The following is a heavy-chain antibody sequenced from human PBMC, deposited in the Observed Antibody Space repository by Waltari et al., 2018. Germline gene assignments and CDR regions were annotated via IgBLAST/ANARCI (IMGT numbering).Heavy chain of an antibody. D-gene: IGHD4-17*01. Sequence: EVQLVESGGGLVQPGGSLRLSCAASGFAVSSPYMSWVRQAPRKGLEWISVIYAGGSTYYADSVKGRFTISRDNSKNMLFLQMNSLRSEDTAMYFCAREWAGFGDYGIDYWGQGSLVTVSS. CDR3: AREWAGFGDYGIDY. V-gene: IGHV3-66*02. CDR1: GFAVSSPY. CDR2: IYAGGST. J-gene: IGHJ4*02.